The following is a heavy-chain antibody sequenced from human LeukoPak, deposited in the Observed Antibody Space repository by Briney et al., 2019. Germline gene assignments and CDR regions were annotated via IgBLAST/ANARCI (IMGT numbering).Heavy chain of an antibody. D-gene: IGHD3-10*01. J-gene: IGHJ6*02. V-gene: IGHV3-30*18. CDR3: AKDLKSMVRGACMDA. Sequence: GGSLRLSCAASGFIFSSYSMSWVRQALGKGLEWVAVITYDGYYKYYADSVKGRFTISSDNSKNTLFLQMNSLRAEDTAVYYCAKDLKSMVRGACMDAWGQGTTVTVSS. CDR1: GFIFSSYS. CDR2: ITYDGYYK.